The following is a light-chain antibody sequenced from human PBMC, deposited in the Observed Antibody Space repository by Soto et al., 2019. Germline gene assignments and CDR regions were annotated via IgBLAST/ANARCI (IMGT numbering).Light chain of an antibody. V-gene: IGLV2-23*02. CDR3: CSYAGSSTVV. CDR1: SSDVGSYNL. Sequence: QSALTQPASVSGSPGQSLTISCTGISSDVGSYNLVSWYQQHPGKAPKLMIYEVSKRPSGVSNRFSGSKSGNTASLTISGLQAEDDADYYCCSYAGSSTVVFGGGTKVTVL. CDR2: EVS. J-gene: IGLJ2*01.